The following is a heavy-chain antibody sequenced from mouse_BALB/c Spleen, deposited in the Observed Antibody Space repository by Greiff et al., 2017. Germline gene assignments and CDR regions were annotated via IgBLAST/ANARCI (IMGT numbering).Heavy chain of an antibody. Sequence: EVMVVESGGGLVKPGGSLKLSCAASGFTFSSYAMSWVRQTPEKRLEWVASISSGGSTYYPDSVKGRFTISRDNARNSLYLQMSSLRSEDTAMYYCARGAQYYGPFAYWGQGTLVTVSA. CDR1: GFTFSSYA. CDR2: ISSGGST. CDR3: ARGAQYYGPFAY. D-gene: IGHD1-1*01. V-gene: IGHV5-6-5*01. J-gene: IGHJ3*01.